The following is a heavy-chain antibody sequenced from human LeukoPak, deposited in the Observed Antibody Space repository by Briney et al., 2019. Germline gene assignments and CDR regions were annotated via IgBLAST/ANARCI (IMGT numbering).Heavy chain of an antibody. Sequence: ESGPTLVNPTQTLTLTCTFSGFSLSTSGMCVSWIRQPPGKALEWLARIDWDGDKYYTTSLKTRLTISKDTSKKQVVLTMTDMDPVDTATYYCARIRYSGSGSSYYFDYWGQGTLVTVSS. CDR1: GFSLSTSGMC. CDR2: IDWDGDK. J-gene: IGHJ4*02. D-gene: IGHD3-10*01. V-gene: IGHV2-70*11. CDR3: ARIRYSGSGSSYYFDY.